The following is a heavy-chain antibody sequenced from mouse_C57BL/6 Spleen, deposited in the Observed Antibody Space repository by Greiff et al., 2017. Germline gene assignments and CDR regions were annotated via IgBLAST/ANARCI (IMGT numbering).Heavy chain of an antibody. J-gene: IGHJ2*01. CDR1: GYTFTSYW. V-gene: IGHV1-55*01. Sequence: QVQLQQPGAELVKPGASVKMSCKASGYTFTSYWITWVKQRPGQGLEWIGDIYPGSGSTNYNEKFKSKATLTVDTSSSTAYMQLSSQTSEDSAVYYCARGYYGSSYGGFDYWGQGTTLTVSS. D-gene: IGHD1-1*01. CDR3: ARGYYGSSYGGFDY. CDR2: IYPGSGST.